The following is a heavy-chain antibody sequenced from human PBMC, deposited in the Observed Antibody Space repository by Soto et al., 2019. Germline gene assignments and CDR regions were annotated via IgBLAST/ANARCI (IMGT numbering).Heavy chain of an antibody. CDR1: GFTFSSYA. D-gene: IGHD6-13*01. CDR2: ISYDGSNK. Sequence: PGGSLRLSCAASGFTFSSYAMHWVRPAQGKGLEWVAVISYDGSNKYYAGSVKGRFTISRDNSKNMLYLQMNSLRAEDTAVYYCASLTSIAAAGTRVKWFDPWGQGTLVTVSS. V-gene: IGHV3-30-3*01. CDR3: ASLTSIAAAGTRVKWFDP. J-gene: IGHJ5*02.